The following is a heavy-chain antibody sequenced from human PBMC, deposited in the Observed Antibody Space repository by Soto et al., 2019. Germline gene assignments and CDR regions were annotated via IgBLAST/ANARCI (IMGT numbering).Heavy chain of an antibody. D-gene: IGHD3-22*01. CDR3: ARDQGYYDSSGYYNDAFDI. Sequence: QVQLVESGGGVVQPGRSLRLSCAASGFTFSSYGMHWVRQAPGKGLEWVAVIWYDGSNKYYADSVKGRFTISRDNSKNTLYLQMNSLRAEDTAVYYCARDQGYYDSSGYYNDAFDIWGQGTMVTVSS. V-gene: IGHV3-33*01. CDR2: IWYDGSNK. J-gene: IGHJ3*02. CDR1: GFTFSSYG.